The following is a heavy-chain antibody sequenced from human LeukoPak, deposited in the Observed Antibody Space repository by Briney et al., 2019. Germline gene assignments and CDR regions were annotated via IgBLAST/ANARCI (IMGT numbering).Heavy chain of an antibody. CDR1: GYTFTGYY. CDR2: INLNSGGT. CDR3: ARGHGSGSPDPYYYYYGMDV. V-gene: IGHV1-2*04. Sequence: ASVKVSCKASGYTFTGYYMHWVRQAPGQGLERMGWINLNSGGTNYAQKFQGWVTMTRDTSISTAYVGLSRLRSDDTAVYYCARGHGSGSPDPYYYYYGMDVWGQGTTVTVSS. J-gene: IGHJ6*02. D-gene: IGHD3-10*01.